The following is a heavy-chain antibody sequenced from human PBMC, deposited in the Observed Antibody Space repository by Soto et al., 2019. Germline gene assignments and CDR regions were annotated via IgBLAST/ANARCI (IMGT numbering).Heavy chain of an antibody. V-gene: IGHV3-23*01. CDR1: GLTFSNYA. CDR3: AKDPNGDYVGAFDG. CDR2: ISGGGGGT. J-gene: IGHJ3*01. D-gene: IGHD4-17*01. Sequence: EVQLLESGGGLVQPGGSLRLSCAGSGLTFSNYAMVCVRQAPGKELEWVSAISGGGGGTYYADSVRGRFSISRDNSKNTLYLEMNSLRAEDTALYYCAKDPNGDYVGAFDGWGPGTMVTVSS.